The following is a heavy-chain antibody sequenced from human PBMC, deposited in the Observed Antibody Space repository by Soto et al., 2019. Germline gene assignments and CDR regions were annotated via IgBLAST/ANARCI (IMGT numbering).Heavy chain of an antibody. D-gene: IGHD5-12*01. J-gene: IGHJ4*02. CDR2: INPNSGGT. Sequence: ASVKVSCKASGYTFTDYYMHWVRQAPGQGLEWMGWINPNSGGTNYAQKFQGRVTMTRDTSISTAYMELSRLRSDDTAVYYCARVPHGYTPFDYWGQGTLVTASS. CDR1: GYTFTDYY. CDR3: ARVPHGYTPFDY. V-gene: IGHV1-2*02.